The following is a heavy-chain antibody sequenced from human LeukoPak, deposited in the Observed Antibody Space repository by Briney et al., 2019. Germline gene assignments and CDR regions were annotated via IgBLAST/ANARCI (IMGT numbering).Heavy chain of an antibody. CDR3: AKRIYGSRSYDWFDP. J-gene: IGHJ5*02. Sequence: GGSLRLSCAASGFIFSSYWMHWVRHAPGKGLAWVSRINTDGSSTSYADSVKGRFTISRDNSKNTLYLQMNSLRAEDTAVYYCAKRIYGSRSYDWFDPWGQGTLVTVSS. CDR1: GFIFSSYW. D-gene: IGHD3-10*01. V-gene: IGHV3-74*01. CDR2: INTDGSST.